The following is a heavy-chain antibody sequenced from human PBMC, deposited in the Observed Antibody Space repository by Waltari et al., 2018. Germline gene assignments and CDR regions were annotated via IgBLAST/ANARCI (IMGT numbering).Heavy chain of an antibody. CDR2: IYSGGST. V-gene: IGHV3-53*01. Sequence: EVQLVESGGGLIQPGGSLRLSCAASGFTVSSHYMRRVLQAPGKGLDWVSVIYSGGSTYYADSVKGRFTISRDNSKNTLYLQMNSLRAEDTAVYYCAKTNYYYDSSGYLFDYWGQGTLVTVSS. CDR3: AKTNYYYDSSGYLFDY. J-gene: IGHJ4*02. D-gene: IGHD3-22*01. CDR1: GFTVSSHY.